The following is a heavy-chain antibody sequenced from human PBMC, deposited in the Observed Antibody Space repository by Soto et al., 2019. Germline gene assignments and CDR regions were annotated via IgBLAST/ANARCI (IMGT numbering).Heavy chain of an antibody. D-gene: IGHD2-8*02. Sequence: GGSLRLSCAASGFTFDDFAMHWVRQAPGKGLEWVSGINWNSGDIDYADSVRGRFTISRDNAKNALYLQMNSLRAEDAAFYYCVKDIGASGAYWYFDLWGRGTLVTVSS. J-gene: IGHJ2*01. CDR3: VKDIGASGAYWYFDL. CDR1: GFTFDDFA. V-gene: IGHV3-9*01. CDR2: INWNSGDI.